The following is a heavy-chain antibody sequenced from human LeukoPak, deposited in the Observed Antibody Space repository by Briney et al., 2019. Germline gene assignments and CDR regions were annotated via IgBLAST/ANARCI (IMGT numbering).Heavy chain of an antibody. V-gene: IGHV3-9*01. Sequence: GGSLRLSCVASGFTFDDYAMHWVRQAPGKGLEWVSGISWNSGSIGYADSVKGRFTISRDNAKNSLYLQMNSLRAADTAVYYCARGRGWFDPWGQGTLVTVSS. CDR1: GFTFDDYA. J-gene: IGHJ5*02. CDR2: ISWNSGSI. CDR3: ARGRGWFDP.